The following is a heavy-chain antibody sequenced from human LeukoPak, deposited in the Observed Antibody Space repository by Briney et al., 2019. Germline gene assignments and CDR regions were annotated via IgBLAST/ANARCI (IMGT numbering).Heavy chain of an antibody. J-gene: IGHJ1*01. CDR2: ISYDGSNK. CDR1: GFTFSSYG. D-gene: IGHD2-15*01. Sequence: GGSLRLSCAASGFTFSSYGMHWVRQAPGKGLEWVAVISYDGSNKYYADSAKDRFTISRDNSKNTLYLQMNSLRAEDTAVYYCASPVVVVAAYEAEYFQHWGQGTLVTVSS. V-gene: IGHV3-30*03. CDR3: ASPVVVVAAYEAEYFQH.